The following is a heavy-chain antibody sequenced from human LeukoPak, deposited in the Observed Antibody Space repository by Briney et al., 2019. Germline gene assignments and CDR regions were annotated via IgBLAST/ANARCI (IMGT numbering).Heavy chain of an antibody. CDR3: ASHYASGSSFSIEH. J-gene: IGHJ1*01. CDR1: GGSISTSTYH. Sequence: PSETLSLTCTASGGSISTSTYHWPWIRQPPGKGLEWIGNIYYSGTAYYSPSLKGRVTISVDTSRNHFSLKLTSVGAADTAVYYCASHYASGSSFSIEHWGQGTLVTVSS. CDR2: IYYSGTA. V-gene: IGHV4-39*02. D-gene: IGHD3-10*01.